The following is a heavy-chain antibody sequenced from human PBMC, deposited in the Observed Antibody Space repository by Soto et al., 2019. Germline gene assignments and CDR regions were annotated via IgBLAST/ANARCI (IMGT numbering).Heavy chain of an antibody. CDR3: AKDRAFNYFYGMEV. J-gene: IGHJ6*02. Sequence: GGSLRLSCRASGLAFGNYAMNWVRQVPGRGLEWVAGASTNGRSTYYADSVRGRFTISRDNSKITVYLEMNSLRDEDTAVYYCAKDRAFNYFYGMEVWGQGTTVTVSS. D-gene: IGHD3-10*01. CDR2: ASTNGRST. V-gene: IGHV3-23*01. CDR1: GLAFGNYA.